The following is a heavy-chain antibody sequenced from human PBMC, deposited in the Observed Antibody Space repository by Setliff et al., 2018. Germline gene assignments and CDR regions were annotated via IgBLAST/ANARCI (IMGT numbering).Heavy chain of an antibody. V-gene: IGHV4-34*01. D-gene: IGHD5-12*01. J-gene: IGHJ2*01. CDR2: INHSGST. Sequence: SETLSLTCAVYGGSFSGYYWSWIRQPPGKGLEWIGEINHSGSTNYNPSLKSRVTISIDTSKSQFSLKLSSMTAADTALYYCARNPDFLQYSFDLWGRGTLVTVSS. CDR1: GGSFSGYY. CDR3: ARNPDFLQYSFDL.